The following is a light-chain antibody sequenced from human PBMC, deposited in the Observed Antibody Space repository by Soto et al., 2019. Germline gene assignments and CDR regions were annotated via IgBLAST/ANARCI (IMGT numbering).Light chain of an antibody. CDR3: QQYNRLAYT. Sequence: DIQMTQSPSTLSASVGDRVTITCRASQSISSWLAWYQQKPGKAPKVLIYKASSLESGVPSRFSGSGSGTEFTLTVSSLQPDDFATYYCQQYNRLAYTFGQGTKVDI. CDR1: QSISSW. J-gene: IGKJ1*01. V-gene: IGKV1-5*03. CDR2: KAS.